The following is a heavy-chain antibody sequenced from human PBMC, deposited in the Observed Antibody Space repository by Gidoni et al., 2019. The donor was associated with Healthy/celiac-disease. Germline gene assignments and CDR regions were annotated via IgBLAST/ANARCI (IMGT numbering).Heavy chain of an antibody. V-gene: IGHV3-74*01. CDR2: INRDGSST. CDR3: ARSRRLIAYRFDY. J-gene: IGHJ4*02. Sequence: EVQLVASGGGIVQPGGSLRLSCAASGSTFSSYWMHWVRQAPGTGLVWVARINRDGSSTSYADSVKGRFTISRDNAKNTLYLQMNSLRAEDTAVYYCARSRRLIAYRFDYWGQGTLVTVSS. CDR1: GSTFSSYW. D-gene: IGHD3-16*01.